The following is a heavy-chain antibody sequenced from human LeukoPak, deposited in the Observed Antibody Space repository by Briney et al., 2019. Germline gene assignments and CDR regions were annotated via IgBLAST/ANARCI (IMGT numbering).Heavy chain of an antibody. J-gene: IGHJ4*02. CDR2: ISAYNGNT. D-gene: IGHD1-26*01. Sequence: GASVEVSCKASGYTFTSYGISWVRQAPGQGLEWMGWISAYNGNTNYAQKLQGRVTMTTDTSTSTAYMELRSLRSDDTAVYYCARVADPYSGSYFDYWGQGTLVTVSS. CDR1: GYTFTSYG. CDR3: ARVADPYSGSYFDY. V-gene: IGHV1-18*01.